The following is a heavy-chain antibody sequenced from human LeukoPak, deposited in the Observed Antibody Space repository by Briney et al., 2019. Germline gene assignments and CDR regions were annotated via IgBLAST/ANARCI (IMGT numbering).Heavy chain of an antibody. V-gene: IGHV1-58*02. CDR2: IVVGSGNT. D-gene: IGHD3-10*01. J-gene: IGHJ4*02. CDR1: GFTFTSSA. CDR3: AAETMVRGVMVVR. Sequence: SVKVSCKASGFTFTSSAMQWVRQARGQRLERIGWIVVGSGNTNYAQKFQERVTITRDMSTSTAYMELSSLRSEDTAVYYCAAETMVRGVMVVRWGQGTLVTVSS.